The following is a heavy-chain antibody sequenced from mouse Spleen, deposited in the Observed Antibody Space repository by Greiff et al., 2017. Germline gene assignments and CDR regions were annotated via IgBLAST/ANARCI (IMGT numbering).Heavy chain of an antibody. CDR1: GYTFTDYY. CDR3: ARGGYYGSSSLFAY. CDR2: INPNNGGT. Sequence: EVQLQQSGPELVKPGASVKISCKASGYTFTDYYMNWVKQSHGKSLEWIGDINPNNGGTSYNQKFKGKATLTVNKSSSTAYMELRSLTSEDSAVYYCARGGYYGSSSLFAYWGQGTLVTVSA. V-gene: IGHV1-26*01. D-gene: IGHD1-1*01. J-gene: IGHJ3*01.